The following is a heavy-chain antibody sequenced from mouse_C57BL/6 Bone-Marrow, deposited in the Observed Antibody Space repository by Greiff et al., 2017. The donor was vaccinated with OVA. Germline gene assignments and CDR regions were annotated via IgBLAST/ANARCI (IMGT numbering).Heavy chain of an antibody. D-gene: IGHD1-1*01. J-gene: IGHJ1*03. CDR3: TRAITTLAYWYVDV. CDR2: ISSGGDYI. Sequence: EVQGVESGAGLVKPGGSLKLSCAASGFTFSSYAMSWVRQTPEKRLGWVAYISSGGDYIYYADTVKGRFTISRDNARNTLYLQMSSLKSEDTAMYYCTRAITTLAYWYVDVWGTGTTVTVSS. CDR1: GFTFSSYA. V-gene: IGHV5-9-1*02.